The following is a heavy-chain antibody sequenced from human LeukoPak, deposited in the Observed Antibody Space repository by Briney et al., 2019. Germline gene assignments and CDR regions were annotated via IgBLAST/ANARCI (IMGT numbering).Heavy chain of an antibody. CDR2: IDSTSTYI. CDR1: GFTFITYS. D-gene: IGHD6-25*01. V-gene: IGHV3-21*01. Sequence: GGSLRLSCAASGFTFITYSMNWVRQAPGKGLEWVSSIDSTSTYIFYADSLKGRVTISRDNAKNSLILHMNSLRAEDTAVYYCVAAAGYYFDYWGQEPWSPSPQ. CDR3: VAAAGYYFDY. J-gene: IGHJ4*01.